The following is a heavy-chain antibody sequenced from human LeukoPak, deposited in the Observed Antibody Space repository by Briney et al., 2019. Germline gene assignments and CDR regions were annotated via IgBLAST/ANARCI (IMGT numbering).Heavy chain of an antibody. J-gene: IGHJ4*02. CDR2: IIPIFGTA. Sequence: ASVKVSCKASGGTFSSYAISWVRQAPGQGLEWMGGIIPIFGTANYAQKFQGRVTITTDESTSTAYMELSSLRSEDTAVYYCASPADINGYYFDYWGQGTLVTVSS. CDR3: ASPADINGYYFDY. CDR1: GGTFSSYA. D-gene: IGHD2-15*01. V-gene: IGHV1-69*05.